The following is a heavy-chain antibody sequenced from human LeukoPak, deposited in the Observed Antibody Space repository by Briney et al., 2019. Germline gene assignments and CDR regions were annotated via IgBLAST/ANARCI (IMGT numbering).Heavy chain of an antibody. CDR1: GFTFSNYW. CDR2: INSDGSST. CDR3: ARDLVGYSSGWYDLDY. D-gene: IGHD6-19*01. Sequence: GGSLRLSCAASGFTFSNYWMHWVRQAPGKGLVWVSRINSDGSSTNYADSVKGRFTISRDNAKNTVYLQMNSLRAEDTAVYFCARDLVGYSSGWYDLDYWGQGTLVTVSS. J-gene: IGHJ4*02. V-gene: IGHV3-74*01.